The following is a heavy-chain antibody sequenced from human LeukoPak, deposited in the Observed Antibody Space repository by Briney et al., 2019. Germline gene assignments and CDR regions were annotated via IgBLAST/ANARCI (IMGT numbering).Heavy chain of an antibody. D-gene: IGHD6-13*01. CDR1: GGSISSYY. CDR3: ARETRSLYSSSPDY. Sequence: SETLSLTCTVSGGSISSYYWSWIRQPAGKGLEWIGRIYTSGSTNYNPSLKSRVTMSVDTSKNQFSLKLSSVTAADTAVYYCARETRSLYSSSPDYWGQGTLVTVSS. J-gene: IGHJ4*02. V-gene: IGHV4-4*07. CDR2: IYTSGST.